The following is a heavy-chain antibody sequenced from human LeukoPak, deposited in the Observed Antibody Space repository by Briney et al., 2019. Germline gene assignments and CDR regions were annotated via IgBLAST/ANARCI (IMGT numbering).Heavy chain of an antibody. J-gene: IGHJ4*02. D-gene: IGHD2-2*01. CDR1: GGSISSYY. V-gene: IGHV4-59*12. CDR2: IYYSGST. Sequence: SETLSLTCTVSGGSISSYYWSWIRQPPGKGLEWIGYIYYSGSTNYNPSLKSRVTISVDTSKNQFSLKLSSVTAADTAMYYCATRSRMSSAPYWGQGTLVTVSS. CDR3: ATRSRMSSAPY.